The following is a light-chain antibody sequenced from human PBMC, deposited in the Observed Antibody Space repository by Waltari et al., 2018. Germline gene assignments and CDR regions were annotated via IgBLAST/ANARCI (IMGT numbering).Light chain of an antibody. CDR2: EAN. V-gene: IGLV2-23*01. J-gene: IGLJ1*01. CDR1: SNDVGSSNL. CDR3: CSYAGSIFV. Sequence: QSALTQPASVSGSPGQSITISCTGTSNDVGSSNLVSWYQQHPGKAPKLINYEANKRPSGMSKRLSGSKSGNTASLTISGLEAEDEAEYYCCSYAGSIFVFGTGTKVTVL.